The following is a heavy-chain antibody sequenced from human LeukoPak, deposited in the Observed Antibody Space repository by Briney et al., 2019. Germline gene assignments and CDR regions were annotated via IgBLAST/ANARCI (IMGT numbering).Heavy chain of an antibody. CDR3: AKKKGPRGDGDPIDY. J-gene: IGHJ4*02. D-gene: IGHD4-17*01. Sequence: GGSVRLSCAASGFTFRIYPMSWVRQPQGQGLEWVSAIMGSGGITCSVDSVKGRVTISPDNYKNTLYLQINILRAEDTAVYYCAKKKGPRGDGDPIDYWGQGTLVTVSS. CDR1: GFTFRIYP. V-gene: IGHV3-23*01. CDR2: IMGSGGIT.